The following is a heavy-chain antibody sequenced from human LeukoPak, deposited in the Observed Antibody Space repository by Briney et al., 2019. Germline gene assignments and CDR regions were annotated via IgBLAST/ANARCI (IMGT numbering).Heavy chain of an antibody. CDR3: ATGTYFDY. V-gene: IGHV1-69*04. D-gene: IGHD1-1*01. J-gene: IGHJ4*02. Sequence: SVKVSCKASGGTFSSYAISWVRQAPGQGLEWMGRIIPILGIANYAQKFQGRVTITADKSTSTAYMELSSLRSEDTTVYYCATGTYFDYWGQGTLVTVSP. CDR1: GGTFSSYA. CDR2: IIPILGIA.